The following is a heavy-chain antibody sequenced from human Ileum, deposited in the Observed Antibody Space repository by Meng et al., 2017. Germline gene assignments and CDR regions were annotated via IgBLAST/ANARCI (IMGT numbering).Heavy chain of an antibody. CDR2: AGT. J-gene: IGHJ4*02. CDR3: ARDHWGSLDY. CDR1: GGSVSTSDYQ. D-gene: IGHD7-27*01. V-gene: IGHV4-61*08. Sequence: QVQLQEAGPGRVRPPETLSLICTVSGGSVSTSDYQWGWIRQPPGKGLEWIGYAGTNYNPSLKSRVTISVDTSKRQFSLKLTSVTAADTAVYYCARDHWGSLDYWGQGILVTVSS.